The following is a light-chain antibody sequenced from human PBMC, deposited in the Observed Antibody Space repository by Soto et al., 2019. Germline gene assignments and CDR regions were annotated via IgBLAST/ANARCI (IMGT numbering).Light chain of an antibody. Sequence: QSVLTQPPSVSGAPGQRVTISCTGSSSNIGAGYDVHWYQQLPGTAPKLLIYGNSNRPSGVPDRFSGSKSGTSASLAITGLQAEDEADYYCQSYDSSLMPIFGGGIKVTVL. J-gene: IGLJ2*01. CDR3: QSYDSSLMPI. CDR2: GNS. V-gene: IGLV1-40*01. CDR1: SSNIGAGYD.